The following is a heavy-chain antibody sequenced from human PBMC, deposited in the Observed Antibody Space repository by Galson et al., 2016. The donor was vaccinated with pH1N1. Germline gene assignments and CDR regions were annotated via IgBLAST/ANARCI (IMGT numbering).Heavy chain of an antibody. CDR2: IYWDDDK. V-gene: IGHV2-5*02. J-gene: IGHJ3*01. Sequence: PALVKPTQTLTLTCTFSGFSISSSGMGVGWIRHPPGKALEWLAVIYWDDDKRYSPSLKSRLTITKDTSKNHVVLTMTNMDPMDTATYYCAHREVMITNAFDFWGQGTMVTVSS. CDR1: GFSISSSGMG. D-gene: IGHD3-16*01. CDR3: AHREVMITNAFDF.